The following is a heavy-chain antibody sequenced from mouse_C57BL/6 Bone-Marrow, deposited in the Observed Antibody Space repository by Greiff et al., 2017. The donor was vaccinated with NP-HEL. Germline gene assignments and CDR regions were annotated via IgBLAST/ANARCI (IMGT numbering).Heavy chain of an antibody. Sequence: QVQLQQSGAELARPGASVKLSCKASGYTFTSYGLSWVKQRPGQGLEWIGEIYPRSGNTYYNEKFKGKATLTADKSSSTAYMELRSLTSEDSAVYFCARYRQLRLRNWFAYWGQGTLVTVSA. CDR3: ARYRQLRLRNWFAY. V-gene: IGHV1-81*01. D-gene: IGHD3-2*02. CDR2: IYPRSGNT. J-gene: IGHJ3*01. CDR1: GYTFTSYG.